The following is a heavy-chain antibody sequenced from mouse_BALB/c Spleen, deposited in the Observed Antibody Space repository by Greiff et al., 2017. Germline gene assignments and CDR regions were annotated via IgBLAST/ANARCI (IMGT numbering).Heavy chain of an antibody. V-gene: IGHV5-6-3*01. CDR2: INSNGGST. J-gene: IGHJ3*01. CDR3: ARRDEGAY. Sequence: EVQGVESGGGLVQPGGSLKLSCAASGFTFSSYGMSWVRQTPDKRLELVATINSNGGSTYYPDSVKGRFTISRDNAKNTLYLQMSSLKSEDTAMYYCARRDEGAYWGQGTLVTVSA. CDR1: GFTFSSYG.